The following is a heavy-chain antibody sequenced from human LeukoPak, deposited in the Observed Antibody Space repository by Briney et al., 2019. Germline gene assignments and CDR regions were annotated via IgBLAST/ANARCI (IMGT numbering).Heavy chain of an antibody. D-gene: IGHD2-15*01. CDR1: GGSFSGYY. V-gene: IGHV4-34*01. CDR2: INHSGST. J-gene: IGHJ4*02. CDR3: ARESPSGGSCDY. Sequence: PSETLSLTCAVYGGSFSGYYWSWIRQPPGKGLEWIGKINHSGSTNYNPSLKSRVTISVDTSKNQFSLKLSSVTAADTAVYYCARESPSGGSCDYWGQGTLVTVSS.